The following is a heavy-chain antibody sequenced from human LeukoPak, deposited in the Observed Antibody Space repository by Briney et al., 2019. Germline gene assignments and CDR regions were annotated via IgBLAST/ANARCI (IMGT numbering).Heavy chain of an antibody. D-gene: IGHD1-26*01. CDR2: IIPIFGTA. CDR3: ASARKWELHYFDY. Sequence: SVTVSCKASGGTFSSYAISWVRQAPGQGLEWMGGIIPIFGTANYAQKFQGRVTITADESTSTAYMELSSLRSEDTAVYYCASARKWELHYFDYWGQGTLVTVSS. J-gene: IGHJ4*02. V-gene: IGHV1-69*01. CDR1: GGTFSSYA.